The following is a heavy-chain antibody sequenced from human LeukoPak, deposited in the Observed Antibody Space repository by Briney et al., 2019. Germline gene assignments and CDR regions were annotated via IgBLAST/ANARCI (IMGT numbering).Heavy chain of an antibody. CDR3: ARRGGYSSSWSYYYYGMDV. CDR2: MIPNRGNT. D-gene: IGHD6-13*01. V-gene: IGHV1-8*01. Sequence: ASVKVSCKASGYTFTSYDINWVRQATGQGLEWMGWMIPNRGNTGYAQKFQGRVTMTRNTSISTAYMELSSPRSEDTAVYYCARRGGYSSSWSYYYYGMDVWGPGTTVTVSS. J-gene: IGHJ6*02. CDR1: GYTFTSYD.